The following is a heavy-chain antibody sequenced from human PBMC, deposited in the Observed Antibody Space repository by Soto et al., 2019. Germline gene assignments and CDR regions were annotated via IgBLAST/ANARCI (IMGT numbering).Heavy chain of an antibody. J-gene: IGHJ4*02. CDR1: GFTFSSYN. V-gene: IGHV3-21*01. CDR3: ARRFGDYYLDL. D-gene: IGHD3-10*01. Sequence: EVQLVESGGGLVKPGGSLRLSCAASGFTFSSYNMNWVRQAPGKGLEWVSSISSDNVYIYYTDSLKGRFTISRDNAKSLLYLQMNSLRAEDTAVYYCARRFGDYYLDLWGQGTLVTVSS. CDR2: ISSDNVYI.